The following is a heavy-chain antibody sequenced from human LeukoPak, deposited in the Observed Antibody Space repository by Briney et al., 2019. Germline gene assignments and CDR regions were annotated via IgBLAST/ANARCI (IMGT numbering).Heavy chain of an antibody. CDR3: ARDLSLFGELLMGY. D-gene: IGHD3-10*02. CDR1: GFTFSNYA. J-gene: IGHJ4*02. V-gene: IGHV3-23*01. CDR2: IRGSGGGT. Sequence: GGSLRLSCAASGFTFSNYAMMWLRQAPGKGPEWVSAIRGSGGGTEYADSVKGRFTISRDNAKNSLYLQMNSLRAEDTAVYYCARDLSLFGELLMGYWGQGTLVTVSS.